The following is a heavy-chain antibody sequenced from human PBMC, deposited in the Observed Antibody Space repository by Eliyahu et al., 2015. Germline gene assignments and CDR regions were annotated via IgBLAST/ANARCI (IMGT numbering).Heavy chain of an antibody. V-gene: IGHV4-59*01. CDR2: IYYTGTT. J-gene: IGHJ6*03. CDR1: GXSLSGXY. CDR3: ARYDMAPLRVKNGYYYMDV. D-gene: IGHD5-24*01. Sequence: QVQLXESGPGLVKPSETLXLICTVSGXSLSGXYWGWVRQXPGKGLEWIGSIYYTGTTDYNPSLKSRVTTSLDTSNNQLSLKLTSVTAADTAVYYCARYDMAPLRVKNGYYYMDVWGKGTTVTVSS.